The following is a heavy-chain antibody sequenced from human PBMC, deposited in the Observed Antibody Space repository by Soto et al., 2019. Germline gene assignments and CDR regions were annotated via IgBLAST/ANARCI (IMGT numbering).Heavy chain of an antibody. V-gene: IGHV4-4*02. CDR1: PSSVPINNI. CDR3: ARDSRYCTDGGCSIMRDAFDV. Sequence: QAQLQESGPGLLGLSGTCSFTSPVFPSSVPINNIGNWARRPPGKPRRGIGEIYHSGATNYTPALSGRATISMHKSKNQISLKLTSVTAADTAVYYCARDSRYCTDGGCSIMRDAFDVWGQGTLVTVSS. CDR2: IYHSGAT. D-gene: IGHD2-15*01. J-gene: IGHJ3*01.